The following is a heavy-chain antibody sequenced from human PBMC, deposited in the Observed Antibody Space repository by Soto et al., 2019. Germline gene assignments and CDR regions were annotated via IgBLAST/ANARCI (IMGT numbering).Heavy chain of an antibody. Sequence: GASVKVSCKASGYTFTGYYMHWVRQAPGQGLEWMGWINPNSGGTNYAQKFQGRVTMTRDTSISTAYMELSRLRSDDTAVYYCARVLCHTDDCSSTYSPASAFDIWGQGTMVTV. J-gene: IGHJ3*02. V-gene: IGHV1-2*02. CDR3: ARVLCHTDDCSSTYSPASAFDI. CDR1: GYTFTGYY. CDR2: INPNSGGT. D-gene: IGHD2-2*01.